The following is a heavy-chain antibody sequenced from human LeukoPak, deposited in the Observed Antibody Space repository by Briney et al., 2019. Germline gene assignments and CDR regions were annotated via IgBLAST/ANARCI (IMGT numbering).Heavy chain of an antibody. CDR3: ARTNREYCSSTSCYLTANDAFDI. V-gene: IGHV1-69*06. CDR2: IIPIFGTA. Sequence: ASVKVSCKASGGTFSSYAISWVRQAPGQRLEWMGGIIPIFGTANYAQKFQSRVTITADKSTSTAYMELSSLRSEDTAVYYCARTNREYCSSTSCYLTANDAFDIWGQGTMVTVSS. D-gene: IGHD2-2*01. CDR1: GGTFSSYA. J-gene: IGHJ3*02.